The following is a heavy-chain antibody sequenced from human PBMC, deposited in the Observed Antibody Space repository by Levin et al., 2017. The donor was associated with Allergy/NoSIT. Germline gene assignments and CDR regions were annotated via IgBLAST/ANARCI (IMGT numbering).Heavy chain of an antibody. V-gene: IGHV1-46*01. Sequence: ASVKVSCKASGYTLTSNYMHWVRQAPGQGLEWVGIINPSDGTTNYAPKFQDRVTMTRDTSANTVYMVLSCLRPEDTAVYYWARRGLSSDYYYALDVWGQGTTVTVSS. J-gene: IGHJ6*02. CDR1: GYTLTSNY. CDR3: ARRGLSSDYYYALDV. CDR2: INPSDGTT. D-gene: IGHD3-22*01.